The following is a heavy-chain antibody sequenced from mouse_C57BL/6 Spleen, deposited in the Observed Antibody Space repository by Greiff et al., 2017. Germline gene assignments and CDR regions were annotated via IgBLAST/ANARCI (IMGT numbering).Heavy chain of an antibody. CDR3: AIHHWYFDV. CDR1: GYAFSSSW. Sequence: QVQLQQSGPELVKPGASVKISCKASGYAFSSSWMNWVKQRPGKGLEWIGRIYPGDGDTNYNGKFKGKATLTADKSSSTAYMQLSSLTSEDSAVYFCAIHHWYFDVWGTGTTVTVSS. J-gene: IGHJ1*03. CDR2: IYPGDGDT. V-gene: IGHV1-82*01.